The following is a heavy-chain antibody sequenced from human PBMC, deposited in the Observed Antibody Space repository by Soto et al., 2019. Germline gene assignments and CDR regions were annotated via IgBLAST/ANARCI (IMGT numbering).Heavy chain of an antibody. CDR3: TRVTSSVRGMDV. Sequence: PSQTLSLTCAISGDSVSTSGAAWNWIRQSPSRGLEWLGRTYYRSKWYHGYAGSLKGRVTINPDTSKNHFSLQVNSVTPEHTAVYYCTRVTSSVRGMDVWGQGTTVTVSS. J-gene: IGHJ6*02. CDR1: GDSVSTSGAA. D-gene: IGHD2-15*01. V-gene: IGHV6-1*01. CDR2: TYYRSKWYH.